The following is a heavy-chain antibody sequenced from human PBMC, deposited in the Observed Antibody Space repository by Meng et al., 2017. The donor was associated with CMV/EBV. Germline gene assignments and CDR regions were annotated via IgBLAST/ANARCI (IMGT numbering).Heavy chain of an antibody. V-gene: IGHV2-5*01. J-gene: IGHJ4*02. CDR3: AHRPHYYDSSGYFD. CDR1: GFSLSTSGVG. Sequence: SGPTLVKPTQPLTLTCTFSGFSLSTSGVGVGWIRQPPGKALEWLALIYWNDDKRYSPSLKSRLTITKDTSKNQVVLTMTNMDPVDTATYYCAHRPHYYDSSGYFDWGQGTLVTVSS. D-gene: IGHD3-22*01. CDR2: IYWNDDK.